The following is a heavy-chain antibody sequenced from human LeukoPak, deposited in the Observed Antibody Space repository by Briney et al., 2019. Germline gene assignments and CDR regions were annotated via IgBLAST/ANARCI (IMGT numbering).Heavy chain of an antibody. J-gene: IGHJ4*02. CDR3: AKGGQYDSDSFFDF. Sequence: PGGSLRLSCAVSGFIFDDYAMHWVRQAPGKGLEWVSGITRGRDNLAYAASVKGRFTISRDNSRNTVDVQMNSLRSEDSALYYCAKGGQYDSDSFFDFWGQGTLVTVSS. CDR1: GFIFDDYA. D-gene: IGHD3-22*01. CDR2: ITRGRDNL. V-gene: IGHV3-9*01.